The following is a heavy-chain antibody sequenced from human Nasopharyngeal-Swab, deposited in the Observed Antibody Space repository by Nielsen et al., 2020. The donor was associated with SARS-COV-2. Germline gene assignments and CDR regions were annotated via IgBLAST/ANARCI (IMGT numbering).Heavy chain of an antibody. CDR2: INPNSGGT. J-gene: IGHJ4*02. V-gene: IGHV1-2*06. CDR1: GYTFTGYY. D-gene: IGHD6-19*01. Sequence: ASVKVSCKASGYTFTGYYMHWVRQAPGQGLEWMGRINPNSGGTNYAQKFQGRVTMTRDTSISTAYMELSRLRSDDTAVYYCARANLYSSGWYIPDYWGQETLVTVSS. CDR3: ARANLYSSGWYIPDY.